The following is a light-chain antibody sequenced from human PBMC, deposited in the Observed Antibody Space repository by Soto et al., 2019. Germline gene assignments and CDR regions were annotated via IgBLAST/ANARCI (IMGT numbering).Light chain of an antibody. Sequence: EIVLTQSPGTLSLSPGQRATLSCRASQSVSSSYLAWYQQKPGQAPRPLIYDASSRATGIPDRFSDSGSGTDLTPSISRLEHEDFAVYYCLQYGSSPYTVGEGTKLEIK. V-gene: IGKV3-20*01. CDR1: QSVSSSY. CDR2: DAS. J-gene: IGKJ2*01. CDR3: LQYGSSPYT.